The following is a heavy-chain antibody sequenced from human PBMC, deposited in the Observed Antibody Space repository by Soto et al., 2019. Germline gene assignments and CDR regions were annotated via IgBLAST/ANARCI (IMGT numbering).Heavy chain of an antibody. J-gene: IGHJ6*02. CDR2: IIPIFGTA. V-gene: IGHV1-69*13. D-gene: IGHD3-3*01. CDR3: ARGITIFGHMDV. CDR1: GGTFSSYA. Sequence: GASVKVSCKASGGTFSSYAISWVRQAPGQGLEWMGGIIPIFGTANYAQKFQGRVTITADESTSTAYMELSSLRSEDTAVYYCARGITIFGHMDVWGQGTTVTVSS.